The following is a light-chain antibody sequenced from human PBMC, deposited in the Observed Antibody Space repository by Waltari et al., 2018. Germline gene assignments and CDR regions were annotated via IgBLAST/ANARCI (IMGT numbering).Light chain of an antibody. Sequence: QSVLTPSPSTSGTPGQRVTISCSGSNSNIGTNHVHWSHQVPGTAPKLLIYRSVLRPSGVPVRFSGSRSGTSASLAISGLRSEDEAHYYCFVWDDSLSGLWVFGAGTKLTVL. V-gene: IGLV1-47*01. CDR3: FVWDDSLSGLWV. CDR2: RSV. CDR1: NSNIGTNH. J-gene: IGLJ3*02.